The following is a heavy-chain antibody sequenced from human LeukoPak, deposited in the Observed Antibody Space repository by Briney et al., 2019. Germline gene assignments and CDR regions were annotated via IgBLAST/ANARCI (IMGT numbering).Heavy chain of an antibody. D-gene: IGHD2-15*01. V-gene: IGHV3-21*01. Sequence: GGSLRLSCAASGLTFSTYSMNWVRQAPGKGLEWVSFISGSSAFIYYADSVRGRFTISRDNAKNSLYLQMNSLRAEDTAVYYCVRTEDVVVVAATFDYWGQGTLVTVS. CDR1: GLTFSTYS. J-gene: IGHJ4*02. CDR3: VRTEDVVVVAATFDY. CDR2: ISGSSAFI.